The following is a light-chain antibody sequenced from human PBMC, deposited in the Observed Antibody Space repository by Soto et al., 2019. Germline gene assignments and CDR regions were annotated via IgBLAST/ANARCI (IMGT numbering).Light chain of an antibody. J-gene: IGKJ2*01. Sequence: EIVMTQSPATLSVSPGERATLSCRASQSVSSNLAWYQQKPGQAPRLLIYGASTRATVIPARFSGSGSGTEFTLTISRLQSEDFAVYYCQQYNNWPPRYTFGQGTKLEIK. CDR3: QQYNNWPPRYT. V-gene: IGKV3-15*01. CDR2: GAS. CDR1: QSVSSN.